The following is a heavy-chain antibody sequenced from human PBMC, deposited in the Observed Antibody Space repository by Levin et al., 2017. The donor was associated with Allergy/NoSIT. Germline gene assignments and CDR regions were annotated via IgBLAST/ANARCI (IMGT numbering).Heavy chain of an antibody. V-gene: IGHV3-30*18. CDR1: GFTFNTSG. CDR2: ISYDGSHK. J-gene: IGHJ4*02. Sequence: GESLKISCATSGFTFNTSGMHWVRQAPGKGLEWVAIISYDGSHKYYADSVKGRFTISRDNSENTLFLQMNSLRPEDTAVYYCAKKPSNSWAVVYWGQGTLVTVSS. CDR3: AKKPSNSWAVVY. D-gene: IGHD1-14*01.